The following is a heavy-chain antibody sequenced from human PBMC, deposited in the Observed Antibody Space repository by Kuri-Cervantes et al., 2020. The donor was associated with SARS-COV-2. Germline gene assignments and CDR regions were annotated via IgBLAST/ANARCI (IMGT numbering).Heavy chain of an antibody. CDR1: GFMFNDYA. D-gene: IGHD3-10*01. CDR2: ISGDGGST. V-gene: IGHV3-23*01. Sequence: GESLKISCRASGFMFNDYAMSWVRQAPGKGLEWVSGISGDGGSTYYADSVKGRFTVSRDNPTKTLYLQMNSLRAEDTGVYYCARSDRVRELFSRMRYYYYYFMGVWGNGTTVTVSS. J-gene: IGHJ6*03. CDR3: ARSDRVRELFSRMRYYYYYFMGV.